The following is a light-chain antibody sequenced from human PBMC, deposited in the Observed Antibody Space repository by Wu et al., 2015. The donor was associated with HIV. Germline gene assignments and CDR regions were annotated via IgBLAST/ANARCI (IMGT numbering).Light chain of an antibody. CDR1: QDIETD. CDR2: LAS. Sequence: AIQMTQSPSSLSASIGDRVTISCRASQDIETDLVWYQQKPGKAPKVLIYLASTLQSAVPSRFSGSASGTDFTLTISSLQPEDFATYYCLQGAQVTPRTFGQG. J-gene: IGKJ1*01. CDR3: LQGAQVTPRT. V-gene: IGKV1-6*01.